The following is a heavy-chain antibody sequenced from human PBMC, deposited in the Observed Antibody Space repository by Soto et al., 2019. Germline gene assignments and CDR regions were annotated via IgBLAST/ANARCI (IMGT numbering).Heavy chain of an antibody. V-gene: IGHV5-51*01. CDR3: ARHSHSASFYWAVDI. D-gene: IGHD1-26*01. CDR1: GYSFPNYW. Sequence: GESLEISCKGSGYSFPNYWIGWVRQMPGKGLEWMGITYPDDSDTRYSPSFQGLVTISADKSISTASLQWSSLKASDTAMYYCARHSHSASFYWAVDIWGRGTMVTVSS. J-gene: IGHJ3*02. CDR2: TYPDDSDT.